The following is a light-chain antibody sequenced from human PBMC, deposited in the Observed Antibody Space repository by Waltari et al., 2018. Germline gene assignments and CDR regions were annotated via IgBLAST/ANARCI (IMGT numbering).Light chain of an antibody. CDR1: QGINSY. V-gene: IGKV1-9*01. J-gene: IGKJ2*01. CDR3: QQRDSFPFA. Sequence: IQLTQSPSSLSASVGDRVTITCRASQGINSYLNWYQQKPGSAPNLLIYEASTLQSGVPTRFSGSGSGTDFTLTISSLQPEDFASYYCQQRDSFPFAFGQGTKLEI. CDR2: EAS.